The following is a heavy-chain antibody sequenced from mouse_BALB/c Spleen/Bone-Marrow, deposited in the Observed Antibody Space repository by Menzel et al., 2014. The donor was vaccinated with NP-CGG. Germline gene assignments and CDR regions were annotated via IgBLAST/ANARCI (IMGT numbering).Heavy chain of an antibody. CDR1: GFSLTSYG. CDR3: AREESPLRYFDV. J-gene: IGHJ1*01. V-gene: IGHV2-9*02. CDR2: IWAGGST. Sequence: VMLVESGPGLVAPSQSLSITCTVSGFSLTSYGVHWVRQPPGKGLEWLGVIWAGGSTNYNSALMSRLSISKDNSKSQVFLKMNSLQTDDTAMYYCAREESPLRYFDVWAQGPRSPSPQ.